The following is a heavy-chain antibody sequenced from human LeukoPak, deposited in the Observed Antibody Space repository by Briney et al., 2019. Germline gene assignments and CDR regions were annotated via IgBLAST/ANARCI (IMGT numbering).Heavy chain of an antibody. Sequence: SETLSLTCTVSGGSISNSSYYWGWIRQPPGKGLEWIGNVYYTGSTYYNPSLKSRVTISIDTSKNQFSLKLSSVTAADTAIYYCASTETYDFWSGYFDSWGQGTLVTVSS. D-gene: IGHD3-3*01. V-gene: IGHV4-39*07. CDR1: GGSISNSSYY. CDR2: VYYTGST. J-gene: IGHJ4*02. CDR3: ASTETYDFWSGYFDS.